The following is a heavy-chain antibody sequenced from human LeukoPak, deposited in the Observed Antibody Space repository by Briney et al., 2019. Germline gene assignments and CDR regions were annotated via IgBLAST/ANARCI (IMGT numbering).Heavy chain of an antibody. V-gene: IGHV3-30*02. CDR1: GFTFSNAW. CDR2: IRYDGSNK. D-gene: IGHD5-12*01. CDR3: AKATGYSGYDFEH. J-gene: IGHJ1*01. Sequence: GGSLRLSCAASGFTFSNAWMHWVRQAPGKGLEWVAFIRYDGSNKYYADSVKGRFTISRDNSKNTLYLQMNSLRAEDTAVYYCAKATGYSGYDFEHWGQGTLVTVSS.